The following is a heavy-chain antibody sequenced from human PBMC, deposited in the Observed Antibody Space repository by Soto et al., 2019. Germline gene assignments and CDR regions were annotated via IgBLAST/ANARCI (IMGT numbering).Heavy chain of an antibody. CDR2: IKQDGSEQ. Sequence: GGSLRLSCAASGFTLSSYWMSWVRQAPGKGLEWVANIKQDGSEQYYVDSVEGRFTISRDNAKNSLYLQMNSLRAEDTAVYFCASRFCSSSSCFEKSWCYFDSWGQGTLVTVSS. CDR1: GFTLSSYW. D-gene: IGHD2-2*01. CDR3: ASRFCSSSSCFEKSWCYFDS. J-gene: IGHJ4*02. V-gene: IGHV3-7*01.